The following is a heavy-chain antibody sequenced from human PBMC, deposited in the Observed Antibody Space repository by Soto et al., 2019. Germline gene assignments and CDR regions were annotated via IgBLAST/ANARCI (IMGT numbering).Heavy chain of an antibody. CDR3: AHRLSGYSWNGGYFDY. J-gene: IGHJ4*02. Sequence: QITLKESGPTLVKPTQTLTLTCSFSGFSLTTRPMGVGWIRQPPGKALEWLVVIYWDDDKRYSPSLKSRLTLTKDTSENQVVLTMTNMDPVDTATYYCAHRLSGYSWNGGYFDYWGQGALVTVSS. D-gene: IGHD1-1*01. CDR2: IYWDDDK. CDR1: GFSLTTRPMG. V-gene: IGHV2-5*02.